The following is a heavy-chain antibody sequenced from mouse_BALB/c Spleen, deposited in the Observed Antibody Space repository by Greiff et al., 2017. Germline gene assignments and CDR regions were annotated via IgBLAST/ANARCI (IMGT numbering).Heavy chain of an antibody. CDR2: IYPGDGDT. Sequence: QVHVKQSGAELVRPGSSVKISCKASGYAFSSYWMNWVKQRPGQGLEWIGQIYPGDGDTNYNGKFKGKATLTADKSSSTAYMQLSSLTSEDSAVYFCARDYGSSSYAMDYWGQGTSVTVSS. D-gene: IGHD1-1*01. J-gene: IGHJ4*01. V-gene: IGHV1-80*01. CDR3: ARDYGSSSYAMDY. CDR1: GYAFSSYW.